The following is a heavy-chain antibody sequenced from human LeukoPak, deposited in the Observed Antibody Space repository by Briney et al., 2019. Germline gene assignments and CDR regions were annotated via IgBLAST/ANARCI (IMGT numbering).Heavy chain of an antibody. D-gene: IGHD3-22*01. V-gene: IGHV3-74*01. Sequence: GGSLRLSCVASGFTFSSYWMHWVRQDPRKGLVWVSRINGDGRNINYADSVRGRFTISRDNAKNTLYLQVNTLRVEDTAVYYCARTYYYDSSDYSALGYWGQGTLVTVSS. J-gene: IGHJ4*02. CDR3: ARTYYYDSSDYSALGY. CDR1: GFTFSSYW. CDR2: INGDGRNI.